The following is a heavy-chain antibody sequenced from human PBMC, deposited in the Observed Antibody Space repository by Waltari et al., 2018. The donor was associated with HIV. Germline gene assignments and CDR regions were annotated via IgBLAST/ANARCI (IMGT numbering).Heavy chain of an antibody. J-gene: IGHJ6*03. V-gene: IGHV3-74*01. Sequence: EVQLVESGGGLVQPGGSLRLSCAASGFTFSSYWMHWVRQAPGKGLVWVSRMNRDGSTTNYADSVKGRFTISRDNAKNTLYLQMNSLRAEDTAVYYCASGGSYYYYYYMDVWGKGTTVTVSS. CDR3: ASGGSYYYYYYMDV. CDR1: GFTFSSYW. D-gene: IGHD1-26*01. CDR2: MNRDGSTT.